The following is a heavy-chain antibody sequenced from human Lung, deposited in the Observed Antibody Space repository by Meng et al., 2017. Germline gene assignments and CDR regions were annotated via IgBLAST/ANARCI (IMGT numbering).Heavy chain of an antibody. CDR3: ARGPTTMAHDFDY. CDR1: SRSFSDYY. V-gene: IGHV4-34*05. J-gene: IGHJ4*02. Sequence: QVHRQQWCGGLCKLSVTRSLTCMVPSRSFSDYYRCWIRQPLVKGLGWSWEINHSGGTNYNPSLESRATISVDTSQNNLSLKLSTVTAADSAVYYCARGPTTMAHDFDYCGQGTLVTVSS. CDR2: INHSGGT. D-gene: IGHD4-11*01.